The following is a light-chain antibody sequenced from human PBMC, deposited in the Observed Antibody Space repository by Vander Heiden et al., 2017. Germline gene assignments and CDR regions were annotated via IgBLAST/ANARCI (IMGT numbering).Light chain of an antibody. CDR1: ELGDKY. CDR2: QDS. Sequence: SSELTQPPSVSVSPGQTATITCSGDELGDKYACWYQQEPGQSPVLVIYQDSKRPSGIPERCSGSNSGNTATLTISGTQDMDEDDYYCQAWDSSFRICGGGTKLTVL. V-gene: IGLV3-1*01. J-gene: IGLJ2*01. CDR3: QAWDSSFRI.